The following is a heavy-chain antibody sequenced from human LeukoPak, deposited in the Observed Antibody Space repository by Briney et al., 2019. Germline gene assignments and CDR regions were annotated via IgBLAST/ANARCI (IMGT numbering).Heavy chain of an antibody. CDR1: GGSISSSSYY. CDR2: IYYSGST. D-gene: IGHD3-22*01. V-gene: IGHV4-39*07. CDR3: ARDVGTMSPDY. Sequence: SETLSLTCTVPGGSISSSSYYWGWIRQPPGKGLEWIGSIYYSGSTYYNPSLKSRVTISVDTSKNQFSLKLSSVTAADTAVYYCARDVGTMSPDYWGQGTLVTVSS. J-gene: IGHJ4*02.